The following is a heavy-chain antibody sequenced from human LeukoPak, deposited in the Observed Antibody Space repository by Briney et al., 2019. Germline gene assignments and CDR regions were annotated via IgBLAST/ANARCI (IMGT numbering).Heavy chain of an antibody. D-gene: IGHD3-3*01. CDR1: GFTFSSYA. CDR3: ANNDFWSGYSFDY. Sequence: GGSLRLSCAASGFTFSSYAMGWVRQAPGKGLEWVSAISGSGGSTYYADSVKGRFTISRDNSKNTLYLQMNSLRAEDTAVYYCANNDFWSGYSFDYWGQGTLVTVSS. V-gene: IGHV3-23*01. J-gene: IGHJ4*02. CDR2: ISGSGGST.